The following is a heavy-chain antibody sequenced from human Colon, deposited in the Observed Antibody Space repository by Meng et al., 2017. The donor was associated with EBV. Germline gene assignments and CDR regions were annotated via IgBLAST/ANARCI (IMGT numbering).Heavy chain of an antibody. D-gene: IGHD4-17*01. J-gene: IGHJ2*01. CDR3: ASLYGDSSVWYLDL. Sequence: QVQLQESGPGLVKPSQTVSPTCTVSGGPISSGNHYWSWIRQHPGKGLEYIGYIYYSGSTYYNPSLKSRVIISVDTSKNQFSLRLNSVTAADTAVYYCASLYGDSSVWYLDLWGRGTLVNVSS. CDR2: IYYSGST. V-gene: IGHV4-31*03. CDR1: GGPISSGNHY.